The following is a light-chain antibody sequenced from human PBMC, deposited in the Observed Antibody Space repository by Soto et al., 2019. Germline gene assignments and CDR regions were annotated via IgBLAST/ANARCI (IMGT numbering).Light chain of an antibody. CDR1: QGISRY. Sequence: AIRMTQSPSSFSASTGDRVTITCRASQGISRYLAWYQQKPGKAPKLLIYAASTLQSGVPSRFSGSGSGTDFTLTINCLQSEDFATYYCQQYYSYPFTFGPGTKVDIK. V-gene: IGKV1-8*01. J-gene: IGKJ3*01. CDR3: QQYYSYPFT. CDR2: AAS.